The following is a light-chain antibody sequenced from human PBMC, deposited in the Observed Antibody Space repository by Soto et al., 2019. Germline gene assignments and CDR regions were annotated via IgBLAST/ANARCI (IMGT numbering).Light chain of an antibody. V-gene: IGKV3-15*01. CDR3: QQYNNWPPYT. Sequence: EIVMTQPPATLSVSPGERATLSCRASQSVSSNLAGYQQKPGQAPRLLIYGSSTRATGIPARLRGSGSGTEFTLTISSLQAEDFAVYYCQQYNNWPPYTFGQGTKLEIK. CDR1: QSVSSN. J-gene: IGKJ2*01. CDR2: GSS.